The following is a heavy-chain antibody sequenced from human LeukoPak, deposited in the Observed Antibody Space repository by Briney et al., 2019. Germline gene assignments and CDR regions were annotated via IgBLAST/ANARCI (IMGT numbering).Heavy chain of an antibody. CDR3: ARDRGLGAFDI. V-gene: IGHV1-18*01. CDR2: ISAYNGNT. Sequence: ASVKVSCKASGYTFTSYGISWVRQAPGQGLEWMGWISAYNGNTNYAQKLQGRVTMTTDTSTSTAHMELRSLRSDDTAVYYCARDRGLGAFDIWGQGTMVTVSS. D-gene: IGHD3-10*01. CDR1: GYTFTSYG. J-gene: IGHJ3*02.